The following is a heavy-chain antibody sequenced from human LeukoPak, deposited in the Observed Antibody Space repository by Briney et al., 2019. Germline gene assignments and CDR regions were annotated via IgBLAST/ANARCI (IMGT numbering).Heavy chain of an antibody. J-gene: IGHJ5*02. V-gene: IGHV1-8*03. CDR2: MNPNSGNT. Sequence: ASVKVSCKASGYTFTSYDINWVRQATGQGLEWMGWMNPNSGNTGYAQKFQGRVTITRNTSIGTAYMELSSLRSEGTAVYYCARGAIGYCSSTSCFSPTRFDPWGQGTLVTVSS. D-gene: IGHD2-2*01. CDR1: GYTFTSYD. CDR3: ARGAIGYCSSTSCFSPTRFDP.